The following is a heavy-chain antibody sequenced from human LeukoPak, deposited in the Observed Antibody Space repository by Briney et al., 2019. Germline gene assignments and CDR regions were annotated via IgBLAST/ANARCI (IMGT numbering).Heavy chain of an antibody. CDR2: IIPIFGTA. J-gene: IGHJ4*02. CDR3: ARDRVDTAMGPGLGLDY. V-gene: IGHV1-69*13. CDR1: GGTFSSYA. D-gene: IGHD5-18*01. Sequence: SVKVSCKASGGTFSSYAISWVRQAPGQGLEWMGGIIPIFGTANYAQKFQGRVTITADESTSTAYMELSSLRSEDTAVYYCARDRVDTAMGPGLGLDYWGQGTLVTVSS.